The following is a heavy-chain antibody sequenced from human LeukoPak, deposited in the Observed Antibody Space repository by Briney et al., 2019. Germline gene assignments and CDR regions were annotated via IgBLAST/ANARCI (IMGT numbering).Heavy chain of an antibody. CDR3: ARGLGGSGSYFLTFDY. D-gene: IGHD1-26*01. Sequence: ASVNVSCQASGYTFTSHSINWLRQAPGQGLEWMGWISAYNGNTKYGQKVQGRVTMTTDTSTSTAYMELRSLRSDDTAVYYCARGLGGSGSYFLTFDYWGQGTLVTVSS. J-gene: IGHJ4*02. V-gene: IGHV1-18*01. CDR2: ISAYNGNT. CDR1: GYTFTSHS.